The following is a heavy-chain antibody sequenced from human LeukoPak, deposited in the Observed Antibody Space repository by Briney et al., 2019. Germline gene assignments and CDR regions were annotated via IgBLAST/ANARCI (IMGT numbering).Heavy chain of an antibody. CDR2: ISYDGSNK. D-gene: IGHD3-10*01. CDR1: GFTFSSYA. CDR3: ARDVPLLLWFGELNY. Sequence: PGGSLRLSCAASGFTFSSYAMHWVRQAPGKGLEWVAVISYDGSNKYYADSVKGRFTISRDNSKNTLYPQMNSLRAEDTAVYYCARDVPLLLWFGELNYWGQGTLVTVSS. V-gene: IGHV3-30*04. J-gene: IGHJ4*02.